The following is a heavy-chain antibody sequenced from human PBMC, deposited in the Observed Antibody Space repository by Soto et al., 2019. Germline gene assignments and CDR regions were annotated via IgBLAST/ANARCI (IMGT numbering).Heavy chain of an antibody. CDR3: ARVGEAVAGSPGYGMDV. CDR2: INAGNGNT. CDR1: GYTFTSYA. D-gene: IGHD6-19*01. V-gene: IGHV1-3*01. J-gene: IGHJ6*02. Sequence: QVQLVQSGAEVKKPGASVKVSCKASGYTFTSYAMHWVRQAPGQRLEWMGWINAGNGNTKYSQKFQGRVTITRDTSASTAYMELSSLRSEDTAVYYCARVGEAVAGSPGYGMDVWGQGTTVTVSS.